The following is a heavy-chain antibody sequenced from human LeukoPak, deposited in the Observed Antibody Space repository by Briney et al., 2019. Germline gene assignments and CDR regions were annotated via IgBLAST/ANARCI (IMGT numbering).Heavy chain of an antibody. V-gene: IGHV4-59*01. D-gene: IGHD5-18*01. CDR3: ARYTAMVAFDY. CDR1: GGYIRGYH. Sequence: PSETLSLTCSASGGYIRGYHWSWVRQPPGKGLEWIGYIYYDGSTNYNPSLKSRVTISVDTSKNQFSLKLRSVNAADTALYYCARYTAMVAFDYWGQGTLVTVSS. J-gene: IGHJ4*02. CDR2: IYYDGST.